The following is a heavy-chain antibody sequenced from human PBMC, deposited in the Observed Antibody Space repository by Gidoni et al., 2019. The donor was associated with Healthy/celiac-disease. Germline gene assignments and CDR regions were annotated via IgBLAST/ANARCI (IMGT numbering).Heavy chain of an antibody. V-gene: IGHV3-7*01. CDR3: AREKVGRVVVAATPLDY. J-gene: IGHJ4*02. CDR2: IKQDGSEK. Sequence: EVQLVESGGGLVQPGGSLRLSCAASGFTFSRYWMSWVRQAPGKGLEWVANIKQDGSEKYYVDSVKGRFTISRDNAKNSLYLQMNSLRAEDTAVYYCAREKVGRVVVAATPLDYWGQGTLVTVSS. D-gene: IGHD2-15*01. CDR1: GFTFSRYW.